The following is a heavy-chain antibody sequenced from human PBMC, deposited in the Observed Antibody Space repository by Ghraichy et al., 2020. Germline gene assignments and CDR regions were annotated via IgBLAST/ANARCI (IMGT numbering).Heavy chain of an antibody. V-gene: IGHV3-53*01. D-gene: IGHD2-15*01. CDR1: GLTVISDY. CDR3: AGVKYCSDIYCHKVFDF. J-gene: IGHJ4*02. Sequence: GGSLRLSCAASGLTVISDYMSWVRQAPGKGLEWVSGIYSDGPTYYADSAKGRSTISRDSSKNTLYLQMDSMRAEDTAVYFCAGVKYCSDIYCHKVFDFWGQGALVTVAS. CDR2: IYSDGPT.